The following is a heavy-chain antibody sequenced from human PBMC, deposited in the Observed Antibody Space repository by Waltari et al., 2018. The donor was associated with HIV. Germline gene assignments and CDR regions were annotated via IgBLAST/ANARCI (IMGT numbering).Heavy chain of an antibody. CDR3: ARSYDYGGNPIYYGMDV. J-gene: IGHJ6*02. V-gene: IGHV1-8*01. Sequence: QVQLVQSGAEVKKPGASVKVSCKASGYTFTSYDINWVRRATGQGLEWMGWMNPSSGNTGYAHKFQGRVTMTRNTSISTAYMELSSLRAEDTAVYYCARSYDYGGNPIYYGMDVWGQGTTVTVSS. CDR2: MNPSSGNT. D-gene: IGHD4-17*01. CDR1: GYTFTSYD.